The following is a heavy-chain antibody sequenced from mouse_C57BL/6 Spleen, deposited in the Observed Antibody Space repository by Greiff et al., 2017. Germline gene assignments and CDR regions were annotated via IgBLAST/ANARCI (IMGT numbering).Heavy chain of an antibody. CDR3: ARDGAPTVVAEDD. V-gene: IGHV1-81*01. Sequence: VQLQQSGAELARPGASVKLSCKASGYTFTSYGISWVKQRTGQGLEWIGEIYPRSGNTYYNEKFKGKATLTADKSSSTAYMELRSLTSEDSAVYFCARDGAPTVVAEDDWGHGTTLTVSS. CDR1: GYTFTSYG. D-gene: IGHD1-1*01. J-gene: IGHJ2*01. CDR2: IYPRSGNT.